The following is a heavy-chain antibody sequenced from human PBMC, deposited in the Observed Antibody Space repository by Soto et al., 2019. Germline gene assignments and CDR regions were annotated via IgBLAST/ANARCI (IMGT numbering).Heavy chain of an antibody. V-gene: IGHV3-21*04. CDR2: ISSNSSYI. Sequence: GGSLRLSCAASGFTFSNAWMSWVRQAPGKGLEWVSSISSNSSYIYYADSVKGRFTISRDNAKNALYLQMNSLRAEDTAVYYCAREITGTTDCWGQGTLVTVSS. J-gene: IGHJ4*02. CDR1: GFTFSNAW. D-gene: IGHD1-7*01. CDR3: AREITGTTDC.